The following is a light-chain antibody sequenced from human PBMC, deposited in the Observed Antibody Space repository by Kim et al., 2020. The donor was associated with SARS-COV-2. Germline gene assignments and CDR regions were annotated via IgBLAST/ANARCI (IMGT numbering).Light chain of an antibody. CDR2: DVT. V-gene: IGLV2-14*03. Sequence: QSALTQPASVSGSPGQSITISCTGGSSDIYNYNYVSWYQQHPGKAPKLMIYDVTMRPSGVSNRFSGSKSGNTASLTISGLQAEDEADYYCNSFTSSNTWVFGGGTQLTVL. J-gene: IGLJ3*02. CDR3: NSFTSSNTWV. CDR1: SSDIYNYNY.